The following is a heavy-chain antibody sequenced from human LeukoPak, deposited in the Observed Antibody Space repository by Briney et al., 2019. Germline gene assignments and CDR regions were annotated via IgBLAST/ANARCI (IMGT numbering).Heavy chain of an antibody. CDR1: GFTFSSYG. J-gene: IGHJ5*02. V-gene: IGHV3-30*18. Sequence: GGSLRLSCAASGFTFSSYGMHWVRQAPGKGLEWVAVISYDGSNKYYADSVKGRFTISRDNSENTLYLQMNSLRAEDTAVYYCAKEQFDPWGQGTLVTVSS. CDR3: AKEQFDP. CDR2: ISYDGSNK.